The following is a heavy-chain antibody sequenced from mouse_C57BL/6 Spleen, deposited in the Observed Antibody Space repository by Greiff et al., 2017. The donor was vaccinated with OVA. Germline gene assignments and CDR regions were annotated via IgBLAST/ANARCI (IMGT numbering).Heavy chain of an antibody. J-gene: IGHJ3*01. V-gene: IGHV14-4*01. CDR1: GFNIKDDY. CDR2: IDPENGDT. D-gene: IGHD2-3*01. CDR3: TPSYDGYYWFAY. Sequence: EVQLQQSGAELVRPGASVKLSCTASGFNIKDDYMHWVKQRPEQGLEWIGWIDPENGDTEYASKFQGKATITAYTSSNTAYLQLSSLTSEDTAVYYCTPSYDGYYWFAYWGQGTLVTVSA.